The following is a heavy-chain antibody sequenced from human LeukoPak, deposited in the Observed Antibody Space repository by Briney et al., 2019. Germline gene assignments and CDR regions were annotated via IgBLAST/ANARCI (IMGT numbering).Heavy chain of an antibody. CDR2: IYYSGST. D-gene: IGHD6-13*01. V-gene: IGHV4-39*01. CDR1: GGSISSSSYY. Sequence: PSETLSLTCTVSGGSISSSSYYWGWIRQPPGKGLEWIGSIYYSGSTYYNPSLKSRVTISVDTSKNQFSLKLSSVTAADTAVYYCARGRRFVLGYSSSWYLSDRNYYGMDVWGQGTTVTVSS. J-gene: IGHJ6*02. CDR3: ARGRRFVLGYSSSWYLSDRNYYGMDV.